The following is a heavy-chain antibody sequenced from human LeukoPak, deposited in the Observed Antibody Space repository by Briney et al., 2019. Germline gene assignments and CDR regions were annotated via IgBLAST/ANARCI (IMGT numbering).Heavy chain of an antibody. Sequence: SVKVSCKASGGTFSSYAISWVRQAPGQGLEWMGGIIPIFGTANYAQKFQGRVTITADESTSTAYMELSSLRSEDTAVYYCAREFQYYYDSSGYYYGSNAFDIWGQGTMVTVSS. V-gene: IGHV1-69*13. CDR3: AREFQYYYDSSGYYYGSNAFDI. CDR1: GGTFSSYA. D-gene: IGHD3-22*01. CDR2: IIPIFGTA. J-gene: IGHJ3*02.